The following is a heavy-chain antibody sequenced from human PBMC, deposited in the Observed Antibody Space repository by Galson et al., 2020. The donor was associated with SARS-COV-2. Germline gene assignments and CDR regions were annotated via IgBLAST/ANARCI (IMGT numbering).Heavy chain of an antibody. V-gene: IGHV2-5*02. CDR3: AHRWGLQYIFDY. J-gene: IGHJ4*02. CDR1: ELSLSTSGVG. D-gene: IGHD1-26*01. CDR2: IYWDDDK. Sequence: KTSGPTLVKPTQTLTLTSTFSELSLSTSGVGVGWTRHPPGKALEWPALIYWDDDKRYSPSLKSRLTITKDTSKNQVVLTMTNMDPVDTATYYCAHRWGLQYIFDYWGQGTLVTVSS.